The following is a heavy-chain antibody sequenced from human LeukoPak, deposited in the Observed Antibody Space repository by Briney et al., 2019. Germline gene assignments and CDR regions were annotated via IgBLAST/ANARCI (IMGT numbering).Heavy chain of an antibody. CDR2: INHSGST. D-gene: IGHD3-22*01. CDR1: GGSFSGYY. CDR3: ARLRWTYYYDSSGYYYVDY. V-gene: IGHV4-34*01. Sequence: TSETLSLTCAVYGGSFSGYYWSWIRQPPGKGLEWIGEINHSGSTNYNPSLKSRVTISVDTSKNQFSLKLSSVTAADTAVYYCARLRWTYYYDSSGYYYVDYWGQGTLVTVSS. J-gene: IGHJ4*02.